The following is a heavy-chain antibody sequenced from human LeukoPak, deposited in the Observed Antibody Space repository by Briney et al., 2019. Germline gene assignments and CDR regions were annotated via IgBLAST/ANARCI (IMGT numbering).Heavy chain of an antibody. Sequence: PGGSLRLSCVASGFTFSSSTMNWVRQAPGKGLEWVSSINSISTYIYYADSLRGRFTISRDTADNSLYLQMNSLRAEDTAVYYCARDIADTGASDAFDLWGQGTMVTVSS. J-gene: IGHJ3*01. CDR2: INSISTYI. CDR3: ARDIADTGASDAFDL. V-gene: IGHV3-21*01. D-gene: IGHD5-18*01. CDR1: GFTFSSST.